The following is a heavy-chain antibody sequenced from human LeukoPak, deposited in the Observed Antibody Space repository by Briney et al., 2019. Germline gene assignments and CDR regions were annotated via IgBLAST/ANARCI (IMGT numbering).Heavy chain of an antibody. J-gene: IGHJ5*02. CDR2: INHSGST. Sequence: SETLSLTCAVYGGSFSGHYWSWIRQPPGKGLEWIGEINHSGSTNYNPSLKSRVTISVDTSKNQFSLKLSSVTAADTAVYYCARGRRWFDPWGQGTLVTVSS. CDR1: GGSFSGHY. CDR3: ARGRRWFDP. V-gene: IGHV4-34*01.